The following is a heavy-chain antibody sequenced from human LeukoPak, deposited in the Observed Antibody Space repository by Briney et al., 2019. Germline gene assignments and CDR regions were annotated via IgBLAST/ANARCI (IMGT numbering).Heavy chain of an antibody. CDR2: ISYDGSNK. J-gene: IGHJ6*02. D-gene: IGHD5-18*01. CDR3: ARVGYSYGYSYYYGMDV. CDR1: GFTFSSYA. V-gene: IGHV3-30-3*01. Sequence: GGSLRLSCAASGFTFSSYAMHWVRQAPGKGLEWVAVISYDGSNKYYADSVKGRFTISRDNSKNTLYLQMNSLRAEDTAVYYCARVGYSYGYSYYYGMDVWGQGTTVTVSS.